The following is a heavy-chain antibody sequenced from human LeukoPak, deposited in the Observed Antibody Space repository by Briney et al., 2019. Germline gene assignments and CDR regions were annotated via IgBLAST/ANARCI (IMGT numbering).Heavy chain of an antibody. CDR3: TRHSPDYYGSGSYPSIYDY. CDR2: IRSKANSYAT. V-gene: IGHV3-73*01. CDR1: GFTFGGSA. Sequence: GGSLRLSCAASGFTFGGSAMHWVRQASGEGLERVGRIRSKANSYATAYAASVKGRFTISRDDSKNTAYLQINSLKTEDTAVYYCTRHSPDYYGSGSYPSIYDYWGQGTLVTVSS. D-gene: IGHD3-10*01. J-gene: IGHJ4*02.